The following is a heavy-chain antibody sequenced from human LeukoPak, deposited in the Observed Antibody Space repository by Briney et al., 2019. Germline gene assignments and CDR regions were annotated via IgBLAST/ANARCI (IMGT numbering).Heavy chain of an antibody. CDR3: ARVRDRSSYFYDFDY. Sequence: PSETLSLTCTVSGVSINSYYWSWVRQPPGKGLEWVGCIHYSGSTNYNPSLKSRVTISVDTSKIQFSLILSSVTAADTAVYYCARVRDRSSYFYDFDYWGQGTLVTVSS. CDR1: GVSINSYY. CDR2: IHYSGST. V-gene: IGHV4-59*01. J-gene: IGHJ4*02. D-gene: IGHD3-22*01.